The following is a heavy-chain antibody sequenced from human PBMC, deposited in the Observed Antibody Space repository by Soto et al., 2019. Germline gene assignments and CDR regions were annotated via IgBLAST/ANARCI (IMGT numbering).Heavy chain of an antibody. CDR2: FEPEDGET. Sequence: QVQLVQSGAEVKKPGASVKVSCKASGYTITQYSMHWVRQAPGQGLEWMGGFEPEDGETIYAQKFHGRVSMPEETSTDIAYMEPGSLSSENAAVYYCAAQASSYYYVYWGQGTLVTVSS. CDR3: AAQASSYYYVY. CDR1: GYTITQYS. D-gene: IGHD3-10*01. J-gene: IGHJ4*02. V-gene: IGHV1-24*01.